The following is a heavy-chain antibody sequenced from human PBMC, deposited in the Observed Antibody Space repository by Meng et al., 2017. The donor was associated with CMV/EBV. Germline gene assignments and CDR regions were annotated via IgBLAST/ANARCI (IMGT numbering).Heavy chain of an antibody. V-gene: IGHV4-4*07. J-gene: IGHJ4*02. CDR2: IYTSGST. D-gene: IGHD4-23*01. CDR3: ARVLRWNGVIDY. Sequence: LPESVPRLVQPSVPRSLTFTVSGRSIRSYYWSWLRHPAGKGLEWIGRIYTSGSTNYNPSLKSRVTMSVDTSKNQFSLKLSSVTAADTAVYYCARVLRWNGVIDYWGQGTLVTVSS. CDR1: GRSIRSYY.